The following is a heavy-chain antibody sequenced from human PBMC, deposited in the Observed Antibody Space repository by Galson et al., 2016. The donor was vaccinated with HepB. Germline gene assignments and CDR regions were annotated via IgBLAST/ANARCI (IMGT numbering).Heavy chain of an antibody. D-gene: IGHD3-10*01. CDR3: ARRQQMLLDRGDGFDV. Sequence: SLRLSCAASGFDFESYSMNWVRQAPGKGLEWVSYISSLSTTIYFADSVKGRFTLSRDNARNSVFLQMNRLRVEDTAVYYCARRQQMLLDRGDGFDVWGQGTMVTVTS. V-gene: IGHV3-48*01. CDR1: GFDFESYS. J-gene: IGHJ3*01. CDR2: ISSLSTTI.